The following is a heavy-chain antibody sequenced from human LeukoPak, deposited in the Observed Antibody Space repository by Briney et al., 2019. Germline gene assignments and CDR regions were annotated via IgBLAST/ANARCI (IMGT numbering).Heavy chain of an antibody. CDR3: ARGGTYTSSGAFDI. J-gene: IGHJ3*02. D-gene: IGHD6-6*01. CDR2: IHVDANEI. V-gene: IGHV3-30*02. Sequence: GGSLRLSCAASGFTFSDEGMHWARQAPGKGLEWVSFIHVDANEIYYADSVKGRFTISRDNSKNTLYLQMNSLRGEDTAVYYCARGGTYTSSGAFDIWGQGTMVTVSS. CDR1: GFTFSDEG.